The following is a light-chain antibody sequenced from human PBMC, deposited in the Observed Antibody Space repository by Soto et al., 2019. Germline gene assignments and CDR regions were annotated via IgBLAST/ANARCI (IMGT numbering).Light chain of an antibody. CDR2: TND. V-gene: IGLV1-44*01. J-gene: IGLJ1*01. CDR3: AVGDDSLNGHV. Sequence: QSVLTQPPSASGTPGQTVTISCSGSSSNIGTSSVHWYKHLPGTAPKPLIYTNDQRPSGVPDRFSGSKSGTSASLAISGLQSEEGADYYGAVGDDSLNGHVLGGGTKAPVL. CDR1: SSNIGTSS.